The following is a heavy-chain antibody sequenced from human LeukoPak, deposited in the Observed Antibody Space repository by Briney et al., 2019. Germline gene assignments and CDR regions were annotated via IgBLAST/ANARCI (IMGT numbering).Heavy chain of an antibody. CDR1: GYTFTVYY. Sequence: ASVKVSCKASGYTFTVYYMHWVRQAPGQGLEWMGWIHPDSGGSNCAQKFQGRVTLTRDTTINTAYMEMSSLRSDDMAMYYCAKSPRGYCSGGSCFDYWGQGTLVTVSS. CDR3: AKSPRGYCSGGSCFDY. J-gene: IGHJ4*02. D-gene: IGHD2-15*01. V-gene: IGHV1-2*02. CDR2: IHPDSGGS.